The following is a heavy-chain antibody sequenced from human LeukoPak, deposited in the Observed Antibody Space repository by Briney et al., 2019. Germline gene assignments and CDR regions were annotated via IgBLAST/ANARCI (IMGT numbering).Heavy chain of an antibody. CDR1: GGSISSSSYY. J-gene: IGHJ4*02. CDR2: IYYSGST. D-gene: IGHD3-22*01. V-gene: IGHV4-39*07. CDR3: ARAWSREYYYDSSGYYSHFDY. Sequence: SETLSLTCTVSGGSISSSSYYWGWIRQPPGKGLEWIGSIYYSGSTYYNPSLKSRVTISVDTSKNQFSLKLSSVTAADTAVYYCARAWSREYYYDSSGYYSHFDYWGQGTLVTVSS.